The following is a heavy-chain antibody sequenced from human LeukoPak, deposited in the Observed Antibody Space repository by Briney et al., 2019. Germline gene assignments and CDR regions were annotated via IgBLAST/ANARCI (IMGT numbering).Heavy chain of an antibody. D-gene: IGHD3-22*01. CDR2: LYSGGST. CDR1: GLTVSKNY. J-gene: IGHJ3*02. V-gene: IGHV3-66*01. CDR3: ARMYNFDSSGYSRGAFDI. Sequence: GRSLRLSCAASGLTVSKNYMSWVRQAPGKGLEGVSILYSGGSTYYGDSVKGRFTISRDNSKNTLYLQMNSLRAEDTAVYYCARMYNFDSSGYSRGAFDIWGQGTLVTVSS.